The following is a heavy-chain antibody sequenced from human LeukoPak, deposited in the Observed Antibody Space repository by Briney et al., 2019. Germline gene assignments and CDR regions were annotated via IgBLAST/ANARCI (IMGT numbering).Heavy chain of an antibody. D-gene: IGHD4-17*01. V-gene: IGHV4-30-4*01. CDR2: IYYSGST. Sequence: PSQTLSLTCTVSGGSIRSGDYYWGWSRKTQGKGLEWIGYIYYSGSTYYNPSLKSRVTISVDTSKNQFSLKLSSVTAADTAVYYCAHYGDYGIDYWGQGTLVTVSS. J-gene: IGHJ4*02. CDR3: AHYGDYGIDY. CDR1: GGSIRSGDYY.